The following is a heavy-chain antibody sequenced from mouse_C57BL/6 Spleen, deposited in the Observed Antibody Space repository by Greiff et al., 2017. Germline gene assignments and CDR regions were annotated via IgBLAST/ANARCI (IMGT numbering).Heavy chain of an antibody. J-gene: IGHJ4*01. CDR3: ARWHYDAMDY. CDR1: GYTFTSYW. D-gene: IGHD3-1*01. Sequence: VQLQQPGAELVKPGASVKLSCTASGYTFTSYWMPWVKQRPGQGLEWIGMIHPNSGSTNYNEKFKSKATLTVDKSSSTAYMQLSSLTSEDSAVYYCARWHYDAMDYWGQGTSVTVSS. V-gene: IGHV1-64*01. CDR2: IHPNSGST.